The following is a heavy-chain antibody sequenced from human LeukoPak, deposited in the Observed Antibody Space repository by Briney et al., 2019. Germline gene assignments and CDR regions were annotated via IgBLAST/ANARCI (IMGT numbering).Heavy chain of an antibody. CDR2: INHSGST. V-gene: IGHV4-34*01. J-gene: IGHJ5*02. CDR1: GGSFSGYY. CDR3: ARVVRGGYRVVPAAKRGRSNWFDP. D-gene: IGHD2-2*01. Sequence: SETLSLTCAVYGGSFSGYYWSWIRQPPGKGLEWIGEINHSGSTNYNPSLKSRVTISVDTSKNQFSLKLSSVTAADTAVYYWARVVRGGYRVVPAAKRGRSNWFDPWGQGTLVTVSS.